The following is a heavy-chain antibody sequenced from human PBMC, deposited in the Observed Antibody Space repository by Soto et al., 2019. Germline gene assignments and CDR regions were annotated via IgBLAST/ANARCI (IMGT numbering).Heavy chain of an antibody. CDR3: ARPTRFYYDSSGQSAWFDP. CDR2: IIPIFGTA. V-gene: IGHV1-69*13. CDR1: GGTFSSYA. Sequence: ASVKVSCKASGGTFSSYAISWVRQAPGQGLEWMGGIIPIFGTANYAQKFQGRVTITADESTTTAYMELSSLRSEATAVYYCARPTRFYYDSSGQSAWFDPWGQGTLVTVSS. J-gene: IGHJ5*02. D-gene: IGHD3-22*01.